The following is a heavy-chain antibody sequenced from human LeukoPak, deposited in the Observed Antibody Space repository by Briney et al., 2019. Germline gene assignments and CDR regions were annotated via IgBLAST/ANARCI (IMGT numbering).Heavy chain of an antibody. Sequence: ASETLSLTCTVSGGSISSSSYYWGCIRQPPGKGLECIGSIYYSGSTYYNPSLKSRVTIYVDTSKNQFSLKLSSVTAADTAVYYCASNIAAAGISAFDIWGQGTMVTVSS. CDR3: ASNIAAAGISAFDI. V-gene: IGHV4-39*01. CDR2: IYYSGST. J-gene: IGHJ3*02. CDR1: GGSISSSSYY. D-gene: IGHD6-13*01.